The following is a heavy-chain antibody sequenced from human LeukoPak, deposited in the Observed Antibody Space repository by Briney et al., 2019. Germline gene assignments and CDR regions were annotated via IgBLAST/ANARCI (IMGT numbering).Heavy chain of an antibody. D-gene: IGHD3-3*02. Sequence: SETLSLTCTVSGGSISSYYWSWLRQPPGKGLEWIGHIYYSGSTNYNPSLKSRVTISVDTSKSQFSLNLSSVTAADTAVYYCARHGQPFSGISRFDFWGQGTLVTVSS. CDR1: GGSISSYY. J-gene: IGHJ4*02. V-gene: IGHV4-59*08. CDR3: ARHGQPFSGISRFDF. CDR2: IYYSGST.